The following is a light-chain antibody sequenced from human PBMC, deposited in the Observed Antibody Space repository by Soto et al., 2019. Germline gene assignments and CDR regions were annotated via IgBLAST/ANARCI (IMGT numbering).Light chain of an antibody. V-gene: IGLV1-40*01. CDR2: GNS. J-gene: IGLJ1*01. CDR1: SSNIGAGYD. Sequence: QSVLTQPPSVSGAPGQRVTISCTGSSSNIGAGYDVHWYQQLPGTAPKLLIYGNSNRPSGVPDRFSGSKSGTSAALAITGIQAEDEADYYCQSYESSLSGYVFGTGTKVTGL. CDR3: QSYESSLSGYV.